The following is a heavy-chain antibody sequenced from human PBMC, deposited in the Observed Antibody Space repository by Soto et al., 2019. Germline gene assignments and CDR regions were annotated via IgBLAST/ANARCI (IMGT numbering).Heavy chain of an antibody. Sequence: PSETLSLTCVVSGGSIDRGDFFWNWIRQHPERGLEWIGYIYNRGGTFYNPSLENRLTISMDNSKNLCSLQLTSMTAEDTAIYYCAKDLDATVFNFDYWGQGTLVTVSS. CDR1: GGSIDRGDFF. V-gene: IGHV4-31*11. CDR3: AKDLDATVFNFDY. J-gene: IGHJ4*02. D-gene: IGHD2-2*01. CDR2: IYNRGGT.